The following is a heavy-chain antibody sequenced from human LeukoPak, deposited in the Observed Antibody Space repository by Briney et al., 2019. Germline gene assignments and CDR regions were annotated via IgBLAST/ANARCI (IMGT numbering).Heavy chain of an antibody. D-gene: IGHD2-8*01. J-gene: IGHJ3*02. CDR2: IRDKANSYTT. Sequence: GGSLRLSCAASGFTFSDRYMDWVRQAPGKWLEWVGRIRDKANSYTTEYAASVKGRFTMSRDDSKNTLYLQMNSLRTEDTAVYYCARDHKVSDALDIWGQGTMVTVSS. V-gene: IGHV3-72*01. CDR1: GFTFSDRY. CDR3: ARDHKVSDALDI.